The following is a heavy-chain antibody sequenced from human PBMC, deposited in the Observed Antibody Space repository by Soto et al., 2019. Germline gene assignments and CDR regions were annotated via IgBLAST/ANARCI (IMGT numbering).Heavy chain of an antibody. Sequence: EVQLLESGGGLVQPGGSLRLSCAASGFTFSSYAMSWVRQAPGKGLEWVSAISGSGGSTYYADSVKGRFTISRDNSKNTLYQQMNSLRAEDTAVYYCATLPPYGDPGRHDAFDIWGQGTMVTVSS. D-gene: IGHD4-17*01. CDR2: ISGSGGST. CDR3: ATLPPYGDPGRHDAFDI. V-gene: IGHV3-23*01. J-gene: IGHJ3*02. CDR1: GFTFSSYA.